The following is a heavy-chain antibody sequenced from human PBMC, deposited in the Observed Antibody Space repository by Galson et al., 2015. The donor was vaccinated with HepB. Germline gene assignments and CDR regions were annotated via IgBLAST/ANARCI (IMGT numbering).Heavy chain of an antibody. D-gene: IGHD3-3*01. CDR3: ARSRSRFLEWLGWFDP. V-gene: IGHV3-33*01. J-gene: IGHJ5*02. Sequence: SLRLSCAASGFTFSSYGMHRARQAPGKGLEWVAVIWYDGSNKYYADSVKGRFTISRDNSKNTLYLQMNSLRAEDTAVYYCARSRSRFLEWLGWFDPWGQGTLVTVSS. CDR1: GFTFSSYG. CDR2: IWYDGSNK.